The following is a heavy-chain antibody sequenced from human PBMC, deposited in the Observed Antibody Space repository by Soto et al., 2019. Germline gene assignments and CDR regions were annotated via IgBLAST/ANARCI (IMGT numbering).Heavy chain of an antibody. CDR2: ISSSSSYI. J-gene: IGHJ4*02. V-gene: IGHV3-21*01. CDR1: EFTFSSYS. Sequence: PGGSLRLSCAASEFTFSSYSMNWISQAPGKGLEWVSSISSSSSYIYYADSVKGRFTISRDNAKNSLYLQMNSLRAEDTAVYYCARDPSELLYYYDSSGYYWGQGTLVTVSS. CDR3: ARDPSELLYYYDSSGYY. D-gene: IGHD3-22*01.